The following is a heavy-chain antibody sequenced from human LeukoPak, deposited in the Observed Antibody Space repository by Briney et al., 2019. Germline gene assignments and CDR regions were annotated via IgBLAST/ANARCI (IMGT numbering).Heavy chain of an antibody. CDR2: INHSGST. D-gene: IGHD4-17*01. Sequence: SGTLSLTCAVYGGSFSGDYWSWSRQPPGKGLEWIGEINHSGSTNYNPSLKSRVTISVDTSKNQFSLKLSSVTAADTAVYYCARGRTTGLDYWGQGTLVTVSS. V-gene: IGHV4-34*01. CDR3: ARGRTTGLDY. J-gene: IGHJ4*02. CDR1: GGSFSGDY.